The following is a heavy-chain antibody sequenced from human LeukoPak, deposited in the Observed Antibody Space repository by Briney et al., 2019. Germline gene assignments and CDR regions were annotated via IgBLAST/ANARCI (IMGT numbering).Heavy chain of an antibody. J-gene: IGHJ4*02. Sequence: GGSLRLSCVASGFTFSSYAMNWVRQAPGKGLEWVSVVSVSGDTTYFADSVKGRFTISRDNAENMLYLQMNSLRAEDTAVYYCARAPVTDCSITSCYPSYFDYWGQRTLITVSS. CDR2: VSVSGDTT. CDR1: GFTFSSYA. CDR3: ARAPVTDCSITSCYPSYFDY. D-gene: IGHD2-2*01. V-gene: IGHV3-23*01.